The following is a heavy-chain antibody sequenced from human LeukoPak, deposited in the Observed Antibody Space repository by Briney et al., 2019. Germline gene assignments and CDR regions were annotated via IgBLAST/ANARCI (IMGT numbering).Heavy chain of an antibody. CDR3: ARSPSLCSGGSCYSFFMDV. J-gene: IGHJ6*03. CDR1: GGSISSSSYY. D-gene: IGHD2-15*01. V-gene: IGHV4-39*01. CDR2: IYYSGST. Sequence: PSETLSLTCTVSGGSISSSSYYWGWIRQPPGKGLEWIGSIYYSGSTYYNPSLKSRVTISVDTSKNQFSLKLSSVTAADTAVYYCARSPSLCSGGSCYSFFMDVWGKGTTVTVSS.